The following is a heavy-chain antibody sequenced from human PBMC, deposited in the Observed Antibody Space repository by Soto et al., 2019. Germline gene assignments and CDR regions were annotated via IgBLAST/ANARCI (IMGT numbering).Heavy chain of an antibody. CDR2: INNDGSTT. CDR3: ASQGLYYYGLDV. V-gene: IGHV3-74*01. Sequence: PGGSLRLSCAASGFPFSTYWMHWVRQAPGKGPVWVSRINNDGSTTRYADSVKGRFTISRDNAKNTLYLQMNSLRAEDTAVYYCASQGLYYYGLDVWGLGTTVTVSS. CDR1: GFPFSTYW. J-gene: IGHJ6*02.